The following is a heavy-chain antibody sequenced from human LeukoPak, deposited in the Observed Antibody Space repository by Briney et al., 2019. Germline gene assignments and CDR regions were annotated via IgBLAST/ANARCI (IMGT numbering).Heavy chain of an antibody. CDR1: GYTFTGYY. J-gene: IGHJ4*02. V-gene: IGHV1-69*13. Sequence: SVKVSCKASGYTFTGYYMHWVRQAPGQGLEWMGGIIPIFGTANYAQKFQGRVTITADESTSTAYMELSSLRSEDTAVYYCARGPPAWGDPGGYFDYWGQGTLVTVSS. CDR2: IIPIFGTA. CDR3: ARGPPAWGDPGGYFDY. D-gene: IGHD2-21*02.